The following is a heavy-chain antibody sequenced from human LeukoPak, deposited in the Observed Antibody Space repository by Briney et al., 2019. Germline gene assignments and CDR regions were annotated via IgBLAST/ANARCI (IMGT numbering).Heavy chain of an antibody. CDR2: ISPSGTDI. CDR3: ARDPLSSSSFDL. CDR1: GFTFDDYG. V-gene: IGHV3-11*04. Sequence: GGSLRLSCAASGFTFDDYGLSWVRQAPGKGLESLSYISPSGTDISYADSVKGRFTISRDNAKNSLYLQMNSLRAEDTAVYYCARDPLSSSSFDLWGQGTLVTVSS. J-gene: IGHJ4*02. D-gene: IGHD6-13*01.